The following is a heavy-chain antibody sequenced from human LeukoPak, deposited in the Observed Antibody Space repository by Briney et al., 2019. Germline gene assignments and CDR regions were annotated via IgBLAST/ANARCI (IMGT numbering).Heavy chain of an antibody. V-gene: IGHV4-38-2*02. Sequence: PSETLSLTCTVSGGSISGYYWGWIRQPPGKGLEWIGSFYYTGSSYYNPSLQSRVTISVDTSKNQFSLKLSSVTAADTAIYYCAKESPLGGFDYWGQGTLVTVSS. CDR2: FYYTGSS. CDR3: AKESPLGGFDY. J-gene: IGHJ4*02. CDR1: GGSISGYY.